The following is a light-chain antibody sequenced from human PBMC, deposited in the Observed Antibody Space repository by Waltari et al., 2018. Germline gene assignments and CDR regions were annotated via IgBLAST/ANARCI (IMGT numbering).Light chain of an antibody. CDR1: SSDVGGYNY. CDR3: SSYAGSNNLV. CDR2: EVS. V-gene: IGLV2-8*01. J-gene: IGLJ2*01. Sequence: SALTQPPSASGTPGQSVTISSTGTSSDVGGYNYVSWYQQHPGKAPKLMIYEVSKRPSGVPDRFSGSKSGNTASLTVSGLQAEDEADYYCSSYAGSNNLVFGGGTKLTAL.